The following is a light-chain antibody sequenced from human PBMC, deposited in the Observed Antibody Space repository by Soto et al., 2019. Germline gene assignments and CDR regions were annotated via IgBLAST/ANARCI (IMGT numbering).Light chain of an antibody. V-gene: IGLV2-14*01. CDR3: TSYTSSSTLLV. CDR1: SRDVGGYNY. CDR2: EVS. Sequence: QSALTQPASVSGSPGQSITISCTGTSRDVGGYNYVSWYQQHPGKAPKLIIYEVSNRPSGVSNRFSGSKSGNTSSLTISGLQAEDEADYYCTSYTSSSTLLVFGGGTKLTVL. J-gene: IGLJ2*01.